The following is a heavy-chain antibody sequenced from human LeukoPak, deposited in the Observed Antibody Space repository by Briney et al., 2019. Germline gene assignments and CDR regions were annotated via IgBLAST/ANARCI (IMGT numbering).Heavy chain of an antibody. D-gene: IGHD6-13*01. CDR1: GGSISSYY. CDR3: ARHKGSSWLDAFDI. V-gene: IGHV4-59*08. Sequence: SETLSLTCTVSGGSISSYYWSWIRQPPGKGLEWIGYICYSGSTNYNPSLKSRVTISVDTSKNQFSLKLNSVTAADTAVYYCARHKGSSWLDAFDIWGQGTMVTVSS. CDR2: ICYSGST. J-gene: IGHJ3*02.